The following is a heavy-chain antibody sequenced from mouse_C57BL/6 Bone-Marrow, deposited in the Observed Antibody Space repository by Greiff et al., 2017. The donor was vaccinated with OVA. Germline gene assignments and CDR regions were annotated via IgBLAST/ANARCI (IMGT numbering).Heavy chain of an antibody. CDR2: IDPSDSYT. CDR1: GYTFTSYW. Sequence: VQLKQPGAELVMPGASVKLSCKASGYTFTSYWMHWVKQRPGQGLEWIGEIDPSDSYTNYNQKFKGKSTLTVDKSSSTAYMQLSSLTSEDSAVYYCARGGVYYAMDYWGQGTSVTVSS. CDR3: ARGGVYYAMDY. V-gene: IGHV1-69*01. J-gene: IGHJ4*01.